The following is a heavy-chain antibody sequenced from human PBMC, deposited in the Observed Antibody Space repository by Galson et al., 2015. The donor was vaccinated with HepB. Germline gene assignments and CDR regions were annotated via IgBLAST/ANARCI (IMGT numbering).Heavy chain of an antibody. J-gene: IGHJ4*02. CDR3: ARLGVLRYFDQPPAPYYFDY. V-gene: IGHV5-51*01. D-gene: IGHD3-9*01. CDR2: IYPGDSDT. Sequence: QSGAEVKKPGESLKISCKGSGYSFTSYWIGWVRQMPGKGLEWMGIIYPGDSDTRYSPSFQGQVTISADKSISTAYLQWSSLKASDTAMYYCARLGVLRYFDQPPAPYYFDYWGQGTLVTVSS. CDR1: GYSFTSYW.